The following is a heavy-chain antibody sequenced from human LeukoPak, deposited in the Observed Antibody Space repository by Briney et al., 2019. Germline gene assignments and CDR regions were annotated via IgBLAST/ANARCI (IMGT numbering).Heavy chain of an antibody. CDR1: GGSFSGYY. D-gene: IGHD3-10*01. J-gene: IGHJ1*01. CDR3: ARARGRAEYFQH. V-gene: IGHV4-34*01. CDR2: INHSGST. Sequence: SETLSLTCAVYGGSFSGYYWSWIRQPPGKGLEWIGEINHSGSTNYNPSLKSRVTISVDTSKNQFSLKLSSVTAADTAVYYCARARGRAEYFQHWGLGTLVTVSS.